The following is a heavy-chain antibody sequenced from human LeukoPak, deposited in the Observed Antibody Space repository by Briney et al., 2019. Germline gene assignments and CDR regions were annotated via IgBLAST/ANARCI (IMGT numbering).Heavy chain of an antibody. J-gene: IGHJ5*02. D-gene: IGHD3-22*01. CDR3: ARYYYDSSGYYWFDP. V-gene: IGHV4-59*01. CDR1: GGSISSYY. Sequence: SETLSLTCTVSGGSISSYYWSWIRQPPGKGLEGIGDIYYSGSTNYNPSLTSRVTISVDTSKNQFSLKLSSVTAADTAVYYCARYYYDSSGYYWFDPWGQGTLVTVSS. CDR2: IYYSGST.